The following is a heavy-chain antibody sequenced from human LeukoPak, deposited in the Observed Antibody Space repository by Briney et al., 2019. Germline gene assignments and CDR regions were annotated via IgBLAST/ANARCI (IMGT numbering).Heavy chain of an antibody. CDR2: IIPIFGTA. J-gene: IGHJ4*02. Sequence: SVKVSCKASGGTFSSYAISWVRQAPGQGLEWMGGIIPIFGTANYAQKFQGRVTITADKSTSTAYMGLSSLRSEDTAVYYCARGHYDSSGYYSDYWGQGTLVTVSS. V-gene: IGHV1-69*06. CDR1: GGTFSSYA. CDR3: ARGHYDSSGYYSDY. D-gene: IGHD3-22*01.